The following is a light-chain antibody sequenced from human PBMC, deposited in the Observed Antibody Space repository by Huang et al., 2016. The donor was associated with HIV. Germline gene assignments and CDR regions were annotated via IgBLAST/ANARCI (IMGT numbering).Light chain of an antibody. CDR3: QHYNNWPPLS. Sequence: VILTQSPATLSVSPGEGATLSCRASQNIGTHLAWYQQRPGQAPRLLMFGASTRATGVPDRFNGRGAGTEFNLNISGLQSEDFATYYCQHYNNWPPLSFGGGTEVDI. CDR2: GAS. J-gene: IGKJ4*01. CDR1: QNIGTH. V-gene: IGKV3-15*01.